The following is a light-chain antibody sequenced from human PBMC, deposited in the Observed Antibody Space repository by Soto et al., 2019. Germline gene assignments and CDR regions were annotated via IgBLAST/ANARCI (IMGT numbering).Light chain of an antibody. Sequence: QSALTQPASVSGSPGQSITISCTGTNSDVGGYNYVSWYQQHPGKAPKLMIYDVSNRPSGVSNRFSGSKSGSTASLTISGLQAEDEADYYCSSSTSSSTCVFGGGTKVTVL. CDR1: NSDVGGYNY. V-gene: IGLV2-14*01. CDR2: DVS. CDR3: SSSTSSSTCV. J-gene: IGLJ3*02.